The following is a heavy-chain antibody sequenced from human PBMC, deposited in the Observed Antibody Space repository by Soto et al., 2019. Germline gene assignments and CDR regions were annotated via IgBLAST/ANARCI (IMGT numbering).Heavy chain of an antibody. CDR2: IYHSGST. CDR3: ATLPPRIVVVKTEIPT. J-gene: IGHJ5*02. D-gene: IGHD2-15*01. V-gene: IGHV4-4*02. Sequence: SQTLSHTCTVAYTSISSTYWCPCIRKPPGKGLEWIGEIYHSGSTKYNPSLKSRVTISVDKSNNQFSLELRAVTAADTAVYYCATLPPRIVVVKTEIPTWGQGTLVTVSS. CDR1: YTSISSTYW.